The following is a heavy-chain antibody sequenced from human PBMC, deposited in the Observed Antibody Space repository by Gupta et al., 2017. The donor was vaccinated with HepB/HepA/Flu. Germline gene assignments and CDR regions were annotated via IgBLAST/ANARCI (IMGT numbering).Heavy chain of an antibody. CDR1: GDSIRSRGSY. D-gene: IGHD1-26*01. V-gene: IGHV4-39*01. Sequence: QLQPQASGPGLVKPSETLSRSCNVAGDSIRSRGSYWGWIRQPPGKGLQWIGSINYSANTFYNPSLRSRFAIYVDTSKNQFSLNLASVTAADTAVYYCARKLHTGSFSASWFDPWGQGTLVTVSS. CDR3: ARKLHTGSFSASWFDP. CDR2: INYSANT. J-gene: IGHJ5*02.